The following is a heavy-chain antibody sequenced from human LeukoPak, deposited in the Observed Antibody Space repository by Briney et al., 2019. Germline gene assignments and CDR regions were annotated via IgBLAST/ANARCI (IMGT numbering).Heavy chain of an antibody. V-gene: IGHV3-13*01. CDR3: TRELRGIASHYHGMDV. J-gene: IGHJ6*02. CDR1: GFSFSTYD. D-gene: IGHD6-6*01. Sequence: GGSLRLSCVASGFSFSTYDMYWVSQAAGRGLEWVSALGTNGDSYYLGSVKGRFTISRDDGKNSLYLQMNSLGVEDTAVYYCTRELRGIASHYHGMDVWGQGTTVTVSS. CDR2: LGTNGDS.